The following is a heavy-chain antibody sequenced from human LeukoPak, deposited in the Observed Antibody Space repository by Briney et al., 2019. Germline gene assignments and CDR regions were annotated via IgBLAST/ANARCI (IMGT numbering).Heavy chain of an antibody. CDR2: FTPIFGIA. J-gene: IGHJ4*02. D-gene: IGHD3-10*01. CDR1: GGTFSSYA. CDR3: ARHREGLLWFGELPHPLDY. Sequence: SVKVSCKASGGTFSSYAISWVRQAPGQGLEWRERFTPIFGIANYAQKFQGRVTITADKSTSTAYMELSSLRSEDTAVYYCARHREGLLWFGELPHPLDYWGQGTLVTVSS. V-gene: IGHV1-69*04.